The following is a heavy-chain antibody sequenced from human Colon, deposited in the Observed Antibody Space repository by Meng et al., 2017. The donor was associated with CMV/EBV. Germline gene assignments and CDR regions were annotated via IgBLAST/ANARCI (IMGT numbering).Heavy chain of an antibody. CDR2: IYWDDDK. CDR1: GFSFSSSGLA. Sequence: FSGFSFSSSGLAVGGIREPPGKALECLALIYWDDDKRYSPSIKTRLTVTKDTSKNQVVLTTTNMDPADTVTYYCAHRRGFSYDDFDFWGQGTLVTVSS. J-gene: IGHJ4*02. CDR3: AHRRGFSYDDFDF. V-gene: IGHV2-5*02. D-gene: IGHD5-12*01.